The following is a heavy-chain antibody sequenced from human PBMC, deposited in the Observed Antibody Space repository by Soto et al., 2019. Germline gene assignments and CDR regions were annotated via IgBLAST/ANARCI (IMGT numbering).Heavy chain of an antibody. CDR1: GFTFSNYG. CDR2: IVSSGDST. CDR3: ATVEIRWFGCMDV. J-gene: IGHJ6*02. Sequence: EVQLLESGGALVQPGGSLRLSCAASGFTFSNYGMTWVRQAPGKGLEWVSAIVSSGDSTYYADSVEGRFTISRDNSKNTLYLQMNSLRAEDTAVYYCATVEIRWFGCMDVWGQGTTVTVSS. D-gene: IGHD3-10*01. V-gene: IGHV3-23*01.